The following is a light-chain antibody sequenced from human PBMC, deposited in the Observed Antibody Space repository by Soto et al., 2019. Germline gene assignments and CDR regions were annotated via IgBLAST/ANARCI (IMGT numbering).Light chain of an antibody. Sequence: QSVLTQPPSVSGAPGQRVTISCTGSSSNIGAGYDVHWYQQLPGRAPKLLIYGNTNRPSGVPDRFSGSKSGTSASLATTGLQAEDEADYYCLSFDSSLSVVFGGWTKVTVL. J-gene: IGLJ2*01. CDR2: GNT. CDR1: SSNIGAGYD. V-gene: IGLV1-40*01. CDR3: LSFDSSLSVV.